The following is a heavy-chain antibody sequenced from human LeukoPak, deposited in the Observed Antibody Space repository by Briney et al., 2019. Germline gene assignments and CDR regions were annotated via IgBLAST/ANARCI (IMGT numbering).Heavy chain of an antibody. V-gene: IGHV3-23*01. CDR2: ISGSGGIT. CDR1: GFIFSRYS. CDR3: AKPPWDAFDT. D-gene: IGHD1-26*01. J-gene: IGHJ3*02. Sequence: GGSLSLSCAVSGFIFSRYSMSWVRQPAGNGLESVSAISGSGGITYYADSVKGRFTISRDNSKNTLYLQMNSLRAEDTAVYYCAKPPWDAFDTWGQGTMVTVSS.